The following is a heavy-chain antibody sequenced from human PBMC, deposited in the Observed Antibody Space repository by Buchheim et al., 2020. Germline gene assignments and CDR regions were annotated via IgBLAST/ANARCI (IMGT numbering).Heavy chain of an antibody. CDR2: IYYSGST. CDR1: CGSISSGGYY. D-gene: IGHD2-2*02. CDR3: ARLIPYQLLYAWGGVHFDY. V-gene: IGHV4-31*03. Sequence: QVQLQESGPGLVKPSQTLSLTCTVSCGSISSGGYYWSWIRQHPGKGLEWIGYIYYSGSTYYNPSLKSRVTISVDTSKNQFSLKLSSVTAADTAVYYCARLIPYQLLYAWGGVHFDYWGQGTL. J-gene: IGHJ4*02.